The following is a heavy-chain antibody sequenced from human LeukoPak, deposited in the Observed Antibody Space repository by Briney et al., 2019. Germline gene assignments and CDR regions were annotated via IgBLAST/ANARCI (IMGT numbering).Heavy chain of an antibody. J-gene: IGHJ3*01. CDR3: AKCSASYSNDAFDV. V-gene: IGHV3-23*01. D-gene: IGHD3-10*02. Sequence: GGSLRLSCAAPGFTFNNYAVNWVRQAPGKGLEWVSYIRGGGSNTRYSDSVKGRFIISRDNSKNILYLQMNSLRAEDTAIYYCAKCSASYSNDAFDVWGRGTMVTVSS. CDR2: IRGGGSNT. CDR1: GFTFNNYA.